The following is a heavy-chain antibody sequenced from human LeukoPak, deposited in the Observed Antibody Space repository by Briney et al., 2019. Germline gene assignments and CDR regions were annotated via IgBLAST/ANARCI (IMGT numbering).Heavy chain of an antibody. V-gene: IGHV1-18*01. Sequence: ASVKVSCKASGYTFTSYGISWVRQAPGQGLEWMGWISAYNGNTNYAQKLQGRVTMTTDTSTSTAYMELRSLRSDDTAVYYCARRRGYSGYDWGIVDYWGQGTLVTVSS. CDR3: ARRRGYSGYDWGIVDY. CDR2: ISAYNGNT. J-gene: IGHJ4*02. CDR1: GYTFTSYG. D-gene: IGHD5-12*01.